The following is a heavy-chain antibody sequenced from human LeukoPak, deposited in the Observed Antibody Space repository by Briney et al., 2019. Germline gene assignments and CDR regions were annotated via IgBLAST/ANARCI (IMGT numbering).Heavy chain of an antibody. CDR3: ARARGSTYYYGSGRYYYYGMDV. CDR1: GATFSSYA. V-gene: IGHV1-69*06. CDR2: IIPILGTA. J-gene: IGHJ6*04. Sequence: SVKVSCKASGATFSSYAISRVRQAPGQGLEWMGGIIPILGTANYAQKFPGRVTITADKSTSTAYVELSSLRSEDTAVYYCARARGSTYYYGSGRYYYYGMDVWGKGTTVTVSS. D-gene: IGHD3-10*01.